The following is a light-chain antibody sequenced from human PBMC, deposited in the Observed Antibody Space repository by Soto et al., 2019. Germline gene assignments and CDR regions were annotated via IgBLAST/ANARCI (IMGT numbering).Light chain of an antibody. CDR2: EGS. CDR1: SSDVGSYNL. CDR3: SSYAGSSTHVV. J-gene: IGLJ2*01. V-gene: IGLV2-23*01. Sequence: QSALTQPASVSGSPGQSITISCTGISSDVGSYNLVSWYQQHPGKAPKVMIYEGSKRPSGVSNRFSGSRPGNTASLTDSGLQAEDEAHYYCSSYAGSSTHVVFGGGTKLTVL.